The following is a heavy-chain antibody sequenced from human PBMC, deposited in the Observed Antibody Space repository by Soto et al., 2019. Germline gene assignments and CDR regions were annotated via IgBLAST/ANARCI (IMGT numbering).Heavy chain of an antibody. CDR2: IWYDGSNK. CDR3: ARDLAVAGEVNWYFDL. J-gene: IGHJ2*01. Sequence: QVQLVESGGGVVQPGRSLRLSCAASGFTFSSYGMHWVRQAPGKGLEWVAVIWYDGSNKYYADSVKGRFTISRDNSKNTLYLQMNSLRAEDTAVYYCARDLAVAGEVNWYFDLWGRGTLVTVSS. CDR1: GFTFSSYG. D-gene: IGHD6-19*01. V-gene: IGHV3-33*01.